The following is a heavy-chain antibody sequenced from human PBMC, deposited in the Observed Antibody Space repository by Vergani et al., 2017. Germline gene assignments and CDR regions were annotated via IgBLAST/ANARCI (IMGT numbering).Heavy chain of an antibody. CDR3: AMRYCSSTRCYEKDCMDV. D-gene: IGHD2-2*01. J-gene: IGHJ6*02. V-gene: IGHV1-18*01. CDR1: GYTFTSYG. Sequence: QVQLVQSGAEVKKPGASVKVSCKASGYTFTSYGISWVRQAPGQGLEWMGWISAYNGNTNYAQKLQGRVTMTTDTSTSTAYMELRSLRSDDTAVYYCAMRYCSSTRCYEKDCMDVWGQGTTVTVSS. CDR2: ISAYNGNT.